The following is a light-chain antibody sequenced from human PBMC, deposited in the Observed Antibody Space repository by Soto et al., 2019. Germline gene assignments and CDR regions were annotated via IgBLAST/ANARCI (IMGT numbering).Light chain of an antibody. CDR3: QHRSNWPPWT. CDR2: DAS. V-gene: IGKV3-11*01. J-gene: IGKJ1*01. Sequence: EIVLTQSTATLSLSPGERATLSCRASQSVSSYLAWYQQKPGQAPRLLIYDASNRATGIPARFSGSGSGTDFTLTISSLEPEDFAVYYCQHRSNWPPWTFGQGTKVEIK. CDR1: QSVSSY.